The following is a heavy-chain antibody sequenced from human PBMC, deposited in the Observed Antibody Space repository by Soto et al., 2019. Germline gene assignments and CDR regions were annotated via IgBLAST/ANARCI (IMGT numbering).Heavy chain of an antibody. CDR2: IIPFLSAT. CDR3: ARGEDDYGDFGSMDV. D-gene: IGHD4-17*01. CDR1: GGHFDRFA. Sequence: QVQLVQSGAEVKKPGSSVKVSCRASGGHFDRFAPSWLRQAHGQGLEWMGGIIPFLSATTYAQKFQGRVTITADESASTLYLELRSLTSDDTAVYYCARGEDDYGDFGSMDVWGQGTSVTVSS. V-gene: IGHV1-69*01. J-gene: IGHJ6*02.